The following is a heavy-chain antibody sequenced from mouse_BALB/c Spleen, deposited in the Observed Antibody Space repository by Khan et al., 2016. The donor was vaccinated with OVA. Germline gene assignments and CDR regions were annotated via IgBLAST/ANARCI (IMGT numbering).Heavy chain of an antibody. Sequence: EVELVESGGDLVKPGGSLKLSCAASGFTFSSYGMSWVRQTPDKRLEWVATISSGGSYTYYPDSVKGRFTISRDHAKNILYLQMSSLNSEDTAMYYCSRQTPALHAMDYWGQGTSVTVSS. CDR1: GFTFSSYG. J-gene: IGHJ4*01. CDR2: ISSGGSYT. V-gene: IGHV5-6*01. CDR3: SRQTPALHAMDY.